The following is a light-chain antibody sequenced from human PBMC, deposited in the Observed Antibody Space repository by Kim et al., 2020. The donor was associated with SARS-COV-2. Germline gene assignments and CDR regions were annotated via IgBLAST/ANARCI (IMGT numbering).Light chain of an antibody. CDR1: SSRSYD. V-gene: IGLV3-19*01. CDR3: NCRDKSGDHVV. Sequence: ALGQTVRITCQGDSSRSYDATWYQQKPGQAPILVIYGKNNRPSGIPDRFSGSSSGNTASLTVSGAQAVDEADYYCNCRDKSGDHVVFGGGTQLTVL. CDR2: GKN. J-gene: IGLJ2*01.